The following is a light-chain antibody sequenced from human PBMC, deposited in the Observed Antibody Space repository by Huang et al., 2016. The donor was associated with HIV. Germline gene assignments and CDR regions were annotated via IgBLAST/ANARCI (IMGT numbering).Light chain of an antibody. CDR1: QSVSNY. CDR3: QQRSNWPPMYT. Sequence: EIVLTQYPATLSLSPGERATLSCRASQSVSNYLAWYQQKPGQAPRLLSYDASNRATGIPARFSGSGSGTDFTLTISSLEPEDFAVYYCQQRSNWPPMYTFGQGTKLEIK. CDR2: DAS. J-gene: IGKJ2*01. V-gene: IGKV3-11*01.